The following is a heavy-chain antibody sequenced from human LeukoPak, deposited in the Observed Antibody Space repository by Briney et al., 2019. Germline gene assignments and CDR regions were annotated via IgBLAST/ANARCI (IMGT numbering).Heavy chain of an antibody. V-gene: IGHV3-21*01. CDR1: GFTFSSYS. D-gene: IGHD6-13*01. J-gene: IGHJ6*02. CDR2: ISSSSSYI. Sequence: GGSLRLSCAASGFTFSSYSMNWVRQAPGKGLEWVSSISSSSSYIYYADSVKGRFTISRDNAKNSLYLQMNSLRAEDTAVYYCARYSSSPSDYYYYYGMDVWGQGTTVTVSS. CDR3: ARYSSSPSDYYYYYGMDV.